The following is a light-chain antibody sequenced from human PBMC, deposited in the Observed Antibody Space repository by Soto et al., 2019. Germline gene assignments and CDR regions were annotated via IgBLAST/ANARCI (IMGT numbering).Light chain of an antibody. Sequence: QSVLTQPASVSGSPGQSITISCTGTSSDVGGYNYVSWYQQHPGKAPKLMIYEVSNRPSGVSNRFSGSKSGNTASLTISGLQAVDEADYYCSSYTSSSTLFGGGTKVTVL. CDR1: SSDVGGYNY. J-gene: IGLJ2*01. CDR3: SSYTSSSTL. V-gene: IGLV2-14*01. CDR2: EVS.